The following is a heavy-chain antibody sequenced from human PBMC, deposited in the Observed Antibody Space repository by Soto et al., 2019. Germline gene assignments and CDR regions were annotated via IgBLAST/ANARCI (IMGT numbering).Heavy chain of an antibody. V-gene: IGHV4-34*01. CDR1: GGSFSGYY. Sequence: QVQLQQWGAGLLKPSETLSLTCAVYGGSFSGYYWSWIRQPPGKGLEWIGEINHSGSTNYNPSLNRRLTISVDTSKNQFSLKLSSVTAADTAVYYCARSQGKVGGQGNLVTVFS. J-gene: IGHJ4*02. CDR3: ARSQGKV. CDR2: INHSGST.